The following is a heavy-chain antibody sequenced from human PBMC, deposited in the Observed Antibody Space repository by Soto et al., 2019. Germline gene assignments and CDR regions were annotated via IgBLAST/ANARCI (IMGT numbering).Heavy chain of an antibody. D-gene: IGHD6-13*01. J-gene: IGHJ4*02. V-gene: IGHV3-23*01. Sequence: GGSLRLSCAASGFTFSSYAMSWVRQAPGKGLEWVSAISGSGGSTYYADSVKGRFTISRDNSKNTLYLQMNSLRAEDTAVYYCAKLSSSWYDRPLDYWGQGTLVTVSS. CDR3: AKLSSSWYDRPLDY. CDR1: GFTFSSYA. CDR2: ISGSGGST.